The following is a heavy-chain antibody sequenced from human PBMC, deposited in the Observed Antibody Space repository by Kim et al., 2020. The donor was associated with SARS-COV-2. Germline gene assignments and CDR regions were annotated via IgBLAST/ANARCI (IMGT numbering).Heavy chain of an antibody. V-gene: IGHV3-11*01. D-gene: IGHD1-26*01. CDR2: ISSSGSTI. Sequence: GGSLRLSCAASGFTFSDYYMSWIRQAPGKGLEWVSYISSSGSTIYYADSVKGRFTISRDNAKNSLYLQMNSLRAEDTAVYYCATRSRELGPPIPHYWGQGTLVTVSS. J-gene: IGHJ4*02. CDR1: GFTFSDYY. CDR3: ATRSRELGPPIPHY.